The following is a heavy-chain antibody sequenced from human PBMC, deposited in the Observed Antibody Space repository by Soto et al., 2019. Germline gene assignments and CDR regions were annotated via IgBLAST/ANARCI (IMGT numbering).Heavy chain of an antibody. D-gene: IGHD3-16*02. CDR3: AKDRLGITFGGVIVSVLDY. CDR1: GFTCSRHA. J-gene: IGHJ4*02. CDR2: ISGSGGST. Sequence: PGGSLRLSCAASGFTCSRHAMSWVRQAPGKGLEWVSAISGSGGSTYYADSVKGRFTISRDNSKNTLYLQMNSLRAEDTAVYYCAKDRLGITFGGVIVSVLDYWGQGTLVTVSS. V-gene: IGHV3-23*01.